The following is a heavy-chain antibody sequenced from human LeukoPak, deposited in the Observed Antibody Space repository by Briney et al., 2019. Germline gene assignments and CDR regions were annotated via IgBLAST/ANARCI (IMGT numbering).Heavy chain of an antibody. Sequence: ASVKVSCKASGGTFSSYAISWVRQAPGQGLEWMGGIIPIFGTAIYAQKLQDRVTITTDESTSTAYMELSSLRSEDTAVYYCARGRYSGQLDYYYYMDVWGKGTTVTVSS. CDR3: ARGRYSGQLDYYYYMDV. CDR2: IIPIFGTA. J-gene: IGHJ6*03. CDR1: GGTFSSYA. D-gene: IGHD1-1*01. V-gene: IGHV1-69*05.